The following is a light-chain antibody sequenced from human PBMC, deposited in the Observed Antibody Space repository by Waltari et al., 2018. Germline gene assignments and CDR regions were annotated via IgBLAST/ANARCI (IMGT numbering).Light chain of an antibody. Sequence: DIVMTQSPDFLPVSLGERATINCKSSQNVLYSSNNKNYLAWYQQKPGQPPKLLIYWASTRESGVPDRFRGSGSGTDFTLTISSLQAEDVAVYYCQQYYGTPPTFGQGTKVEIK. J-gene: IGKJ1*01. CDR2: WAS. V-gene: IGKV4-1*01. CDR3: QQYYGTPPT. CDR1: QNVLYSSNNKNY.